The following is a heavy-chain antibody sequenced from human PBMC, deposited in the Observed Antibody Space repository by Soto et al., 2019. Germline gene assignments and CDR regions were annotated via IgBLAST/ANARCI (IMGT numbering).Heavy chain of an antibody. J-gene: IGHJ3*02. CDR1: GFTFSSYS. CDR2: ISSSSSYI. D-gene: IGHD2-2*01. CDR3: AGLGYCSSTSCYQGAFDI. V-gene: IGHV3-21*01. Sequence: PGGSLRLSCAASGFTFSSYSMNWVRQAPGKGLEWVSSISSSSSYIYYADSVKGRFTISRDNAKNSLYLQMNSLRAEDTAVYYCAGLGYCSSTSCYQGAFDIWGQGTMVTVSS.